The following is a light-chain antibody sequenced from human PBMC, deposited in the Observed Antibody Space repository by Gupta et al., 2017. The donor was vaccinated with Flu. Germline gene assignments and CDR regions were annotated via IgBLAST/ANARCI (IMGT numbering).Light chain of an antibody. Sequence: SPGQTASITCSGDKLGDKYACWYQQKPGQSPGLVIYQDSKRPSGIPERFSGSNSGNTVTLTISGTQAMDEADYYCQAWDSSTVVFGGGTKLTVL. CDR1: KLGDKY. CDR2: QDS. J-gene: IGLJ2*01. CDR3: QAWDSSTVV. V-gene: IGLV3-1*01.